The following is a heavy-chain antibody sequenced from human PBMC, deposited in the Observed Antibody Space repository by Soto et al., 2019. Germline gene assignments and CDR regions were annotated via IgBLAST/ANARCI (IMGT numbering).Heavy chain of an antibody. CDR3: ARLQPNDYGDPGWFDP. D-gene: IGHD4-17*01. CDR2: IYFSRST. CDR1: GGSISSGGYY. Sequence: QVQLQESGPGLVKSSQTLSLTCTVSGGSISSGGYYWSWIRQHPGKGLEWIGYIYFSRSTYYNPSLKSRVTISVDTSKNQFSLKLSSVTAADTALYYCARLQPNDYGDPGWFDPWGQGTLVTVSS. J-gene: IGHJ5*02. V-gene: IGHV4-31*03.